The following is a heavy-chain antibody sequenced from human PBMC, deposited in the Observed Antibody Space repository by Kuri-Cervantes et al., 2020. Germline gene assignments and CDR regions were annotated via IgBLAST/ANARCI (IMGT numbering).Heavy chain of an antibody. CDR1: GFTFSSYG. D-gene: IGHD2-2*01. CDR3: ARIPDIVVVPSLSF. J-gene: IGHJ4*02. Sequence: GESLKISCAGTGFTFSSYGMNWVRQAPGKGLEWISSIGVSIPIYYADSVKGRFTISRDNARNTLYLQMNDLRAEDTGVYHCARIPDIVVVPSLSFWGRGAQVTVSS. V-gene: IGHV3-21*03. CDR2: IGVSIPI.